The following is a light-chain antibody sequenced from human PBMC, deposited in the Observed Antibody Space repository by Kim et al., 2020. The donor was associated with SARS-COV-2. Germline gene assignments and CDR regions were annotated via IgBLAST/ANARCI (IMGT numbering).Light chain of an antibody. CDR3: QQYNIWPPLT. J-gene: IGKJ4*01. CDR2: GAS. V-gene: IGKV3-15*01. CDR1: QSVSSN. Sequence: EIVMTHSPATLPVSPGERATLSCRASQSVSSNLAWYQQKPGQAPRLLIYGASTRATGIPARFSGSGSGTEFTLTISSLQSEDFAVYYCQQYNIWPPLTFGGGTKVDIK.